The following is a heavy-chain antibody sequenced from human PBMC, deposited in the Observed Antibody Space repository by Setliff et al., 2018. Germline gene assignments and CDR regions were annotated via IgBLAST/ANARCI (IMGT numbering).Heavy chain of an antibody. V-gene: IGHV3-7*01. CDR2: IKHDGST. J-gene: IGHJ4*02. Sequence: PGGSLRLSCAASGFTFSTYWMTWVRQAPGKGLEWVASIKHDGSTYYAESVKGRFTLSRDSTKNTLSLQMNSLRVEDTAFYYCGTNSDSMHYIDFWGQGTLVTVSS. CDR3: GTNSDSMHYIDF. CDR1: GFTFSTYW. D-gene: IGHD2-8*01.